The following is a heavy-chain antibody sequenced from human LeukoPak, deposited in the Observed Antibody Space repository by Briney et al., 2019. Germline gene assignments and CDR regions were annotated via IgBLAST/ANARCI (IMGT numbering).Heavy chain of an antibody. Sequence: PGGSLRLSCAASGFTVSSNYMSWVRQAPGKGLEWGSVIYSDGNTYYADPVKGRFTISRDNSKNTLYLQMNSLRAEDTAVYYCARAAYGSSGYYAYWGQGTLVTVSS. CDR2: IYSDGNT. D-gene: IGHD3-22*01. CDR3: ARAAYGSSGYYAY. V-gene: IGHV3-53*01. CDR1: GFTVSSNY. J-gene: IGHJ4*02.